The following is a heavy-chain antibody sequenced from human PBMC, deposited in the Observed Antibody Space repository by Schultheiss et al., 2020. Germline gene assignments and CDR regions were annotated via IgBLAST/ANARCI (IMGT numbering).Heavy chain of an antibody. CDR3: ARTYSSSWYLSYYGMDV. D-gene: IGHD6-13*01. CDR2: ISGSGGTT. CDR1: GFTFSSYE. J-gene: IGHJ6*04. V-gene: IGHV3-23*01. Sequence: GGSLRLSCAASGFTFSSYEMHWVRQAPGKGLEWVSGISGSGGTTYYADSVKGRFTISRDNSKNTLYLQMNSLRAEDTAVYYCARTYSSSWYLSYYGMDVWGEGATVTVAS.